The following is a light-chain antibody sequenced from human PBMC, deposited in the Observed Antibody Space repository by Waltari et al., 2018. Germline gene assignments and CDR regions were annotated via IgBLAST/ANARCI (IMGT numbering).Light chain of an antibody. Sequence: SYVLTQPPSVSVAPGETARITCGGGNIGSYSVHWYQQRPGQAPMLVIYYDSDRPSGIPGRFSGSNSGNTATLTISRVEAGDEAKYYCHVWHPDVDPGVFGTGTDVTVL. CDR3: HVWHPDVDPGV. CDR1: NIGSYS. J-gene: IGLJ1*01. V-gene: IGLV3-21*04. CDR2: YDS.